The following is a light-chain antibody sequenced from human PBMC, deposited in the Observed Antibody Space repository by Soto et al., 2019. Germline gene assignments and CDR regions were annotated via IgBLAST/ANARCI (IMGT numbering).Light chain of an antibody. Sequence: EIVLTQSPGTLSLSPGERVTLSCRASQSVSSNSLAWYLQKPGQAPRLLIYGASSRATGIPDRFSGSGSGTDFTLTISSLDPEDFAVYYCQQYGSSPPNTFGQGTKLEIK. CDR1: QSVSSNS. CDR3: QQYGSSPPNT. CDR2: GAS. J-gene: IGKJ2*01. V-gene: IGKV3-20*01.